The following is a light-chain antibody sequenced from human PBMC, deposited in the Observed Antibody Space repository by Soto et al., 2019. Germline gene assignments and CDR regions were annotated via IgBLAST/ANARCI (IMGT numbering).Light chain of an antibody. CDR3: CSYAGSAYV. J-gene: IGLJ1*01. CDR2: DVS. V-gene: IGLV2-11*01. Sequence: QSALTQPRSVSGSPGQSVTISCTGTSSDVGSYNYVSWYQQHPGKAPKLMIYDVSERPSGVPDRFSGSKSGNTASLTISGLQADDEADYYCCSYAGSAYVFGTGPQLTVL. CDR1: SSDVGSYNY.